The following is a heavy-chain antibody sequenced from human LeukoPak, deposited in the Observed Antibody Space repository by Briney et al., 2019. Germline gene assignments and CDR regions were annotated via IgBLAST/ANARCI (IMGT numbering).Heavy chain of an antibody. CDR3: ARLAQITLVRGQSYYYHSMDV. Sequence: SETLSLTCTVSGGSISSYFWIWIRQPPGKGLEWIGYIYYSGNTNSNPSLKSRVTISLDTSKNQFSLKLSSVTAADTAVYYCARLAQITLVRGQSYYYHSMDVWGQGTTVIVSS. V-gene: IGHV4-59*01. CDR1: GGSISSYF. CDR2: IYYSGNT. D-gene: IGHD3-10*01. J-gene: IGHJ6*02.